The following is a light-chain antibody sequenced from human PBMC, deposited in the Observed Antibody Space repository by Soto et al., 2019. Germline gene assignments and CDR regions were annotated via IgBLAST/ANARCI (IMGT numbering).Light chain of an antibody. J-gene: IGKJ4*01. CDR2: DAS. Sequence: EIVLTQSPATLSLSPGERATLSCRASQSVGYHLAWYQQKPGQAPRLLIYDASNRATGIPARFSGSGSGTDFTLAISSLEPEDFAVYYCQQRSNWPPVTFGGGNKVEIK. CDR3: QQRSNWPPVT. V-gene: IGKV3-11*01. CDR1: QSVGYH.